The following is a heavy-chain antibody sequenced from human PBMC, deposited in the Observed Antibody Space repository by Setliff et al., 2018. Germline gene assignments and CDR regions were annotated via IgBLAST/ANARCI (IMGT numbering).Heavy chain of an antibody. Sequence: ETLSLTCNVSGGSVSSGYYYWDWICQPPGKGLEWIGTVYYTGRTYYNPSLKSRVTIAVDAPDNHFSLKLRSVTAADTAVYYCARAPNDLGVDWLFNNYFDHWGHGTLVTVSS. CDR2: VYYTGRT. CDR3: ARAPNDLGVDWLFNNYFDH. V-gene: IGHV4-39*02. D-gene: IGHD3-9*01. J-gene: IGHJ4*01. CDR1: GGSVSSGYYY.